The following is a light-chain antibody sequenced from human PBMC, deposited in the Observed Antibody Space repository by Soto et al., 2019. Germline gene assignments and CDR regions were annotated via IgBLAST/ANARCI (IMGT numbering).Light chain of an antibody. CDR1: QSVSSSY. CDR3: QQYGSSHS. Sequence: EIVLTQSPGTLSLSPWERATLSCRASQSVSSSYLAWSQQKPGQAPRLLIYGASSRATGIPDRFSGSGSGTDFTLTISRLEPEDFAVYYCQQYGSSHSFGQGTKLEIK. V-gene: IGKV3-20*01. CDR2: GAS. J-gene: IGKJ2*01.